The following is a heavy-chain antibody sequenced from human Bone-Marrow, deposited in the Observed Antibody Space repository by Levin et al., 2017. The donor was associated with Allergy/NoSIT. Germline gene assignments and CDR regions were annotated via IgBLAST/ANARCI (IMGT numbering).Heavy chain of an antibody. J-gene: IGHJ4*02. D-gene: IGHD2-15*01. V-gene: IGHV3-21*04. Sequence: LSLTCAASGFTFSSSSMNWVRQAPGKGLEWVSSISSSSSYIYYADSVKGRFTISRDNAKNQFSLKLSSVTAADTAVYYCARVCSGGSCYPSPQGRRGGPGSFEFDYWGQGTLVTVSS. CDR1: GFTFSSSS. CDR2: ISSSSSYI. CDR3: ARVCSGGSCYPSPQGRRGGPGSFEFDY.